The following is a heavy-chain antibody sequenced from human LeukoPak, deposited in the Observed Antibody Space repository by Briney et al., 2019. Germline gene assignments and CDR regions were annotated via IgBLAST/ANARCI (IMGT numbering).Heavy chain of an antibody. D-gene: IGHD3-9*01. CDR1: GGSISSGDYY. J-gene: IGHJ4*02. CDR2: IYYSGST. Sequence: SQTLSLTCTVSGGSISSGDYYWSWIRQPPGKGLEWIGYIYYSGSTYYNPSLKSRVTISVDRSKNQFSLKLSSVTAADTAVYYCARGADILSPHFDYWGQGTLVTVSS. CDR3: ARGADILSPHFDY. V-gene: IGHV4-30-4*01.